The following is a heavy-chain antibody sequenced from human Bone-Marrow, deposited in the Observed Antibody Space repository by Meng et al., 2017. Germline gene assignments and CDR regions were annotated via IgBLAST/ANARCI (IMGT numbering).Heavy chain of an antibody. CDR2: IIPIFGTA. D-gene: IGHD3-22*01. V-gene: IGHV1-69*01. CDR3: ASLQPRVVVIGRKDYYFDY. Sequence: QVELVQAGAEVKKPGSSVKVSCKASGGTFSSYAISWVRQAPGQGLEWMGGIIPIFGTANYAQKFQGRVTITADESTSTAYMELSSLRSEDTAVYYCASLQPRVVVIGRKDYYFDYWGQGTLVTVSS. CDR1: GGTFSSYA. J-gene: IGHJ4*02.